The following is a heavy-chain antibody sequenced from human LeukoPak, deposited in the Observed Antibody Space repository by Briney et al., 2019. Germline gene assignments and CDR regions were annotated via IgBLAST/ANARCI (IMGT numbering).Heavy chain of an antibody. CDR1: GFTFSSYG. D-gene: IGHD3-3*01. CDR3: ARAAFSSDFWSGSYYFDY. V-gene: IGHV3-7*01. J-gene: IGHJ4*02. CDR2: IKQDGSEK. Sequence: GGSLRLSCAASGFTFSSYGMHWVRQAPGKGLEWVANIKQDGSEKYYVDSVKGRFTISRDNAKNSLYLQMNSLRAEDTAVYYCARAAFSSDFWSGSYYFDYWGQGTLVTVSS.